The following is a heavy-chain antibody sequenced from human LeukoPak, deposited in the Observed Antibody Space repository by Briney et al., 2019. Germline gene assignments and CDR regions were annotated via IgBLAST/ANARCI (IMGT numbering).Heavy chain of an antibody. D-gene: IGHD3-22*01. CDR2: IYYSGST. J-gene: IGHJ4*02. CDR3: ASGGYYYDSSGYSFDY. Sequence: PSETLSLTCTVSGGSVSSGSYYWSWVRQPPGKGLDWIGYIYYSGSTNYNPSLKSRVTISVDTSKNQFSLKLSSVTAADTAVYYCASGGYYYDSSGYSFDYWGQGTLVTVSS. V-gene: IGHV4-61*01. CDR1: GGSVSSGSYY.